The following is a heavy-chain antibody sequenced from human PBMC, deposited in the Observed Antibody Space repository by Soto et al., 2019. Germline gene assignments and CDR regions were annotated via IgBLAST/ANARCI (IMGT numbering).Heavy chain of an antibody. CDR3: AKGQRKIQLWLYYFDY. D-gene: IGHD5-18*01. CDR1: GFTFSSYA. CDR2: ISGSGGST. J-gene: IGHJ4*02. Sequence: GGSLRLSXAASGFTFSSYAMSWVRQAPGKGLEWVSAISGSGGSTYYADSVKGRFTISRDNSKNTLYLQMNSLRAEDTAVYYCAKGQRKIQLWLYYFDYWGQGTLVTVSS. V-gene: IGHV3-23*01.